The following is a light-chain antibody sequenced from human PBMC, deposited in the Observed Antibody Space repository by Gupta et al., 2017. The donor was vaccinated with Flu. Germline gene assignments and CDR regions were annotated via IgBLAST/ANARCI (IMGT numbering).Light chain of an antibody. CDR2: DAS. Sequence: EIVLPQSPATLSLSLGERATLSCRASQSVSSYLAWYQQKPGQAPRLLIYDASNRATGIPARFSGSGSGTDFTLTISSLEPEDFAVYYCQQRSNWMYSFGQGTKLEIK. CDR3: QQRSNWMYS. V-gene: IGKV3-11*01. J-gene: IGKJ2*03. CDR1: QSVSSY.